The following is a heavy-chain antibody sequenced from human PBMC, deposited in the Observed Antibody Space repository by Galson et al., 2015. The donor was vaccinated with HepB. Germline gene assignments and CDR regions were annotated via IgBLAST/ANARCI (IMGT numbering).Heavy chain of an antibody. CDR1: GFTFSSYG. V-gene: IGHV3-30*18. J-gene: IGHJ4*02. Sequence: SLRLSCAASGFTFSSYGMHWVRQAPGKGLEWVAVISYDGSNKYYADSVKGRFTISRDNSKNTLYLQMNSLRAEDTAVYYCAKGSVVVVVAAPFDYWGQGTLVTVSS. D-gene: IGHD2-15*01. CDR3: AKGSVVVVVAAPFDY. CDR2: ISYDGSNK.